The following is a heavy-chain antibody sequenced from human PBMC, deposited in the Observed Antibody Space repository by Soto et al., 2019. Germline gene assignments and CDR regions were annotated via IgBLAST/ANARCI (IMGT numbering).Heavy chain of an antibody. CDR2: IYHNGNT. V-gene: IGHV4-39*01. Sequence: QPQLQVSGPGLVKPSETLTLTCTVSNGSISSSISYWGWIRQPPGGGLAWIGSIYHNGNTYYNPSLKSRVTISVDTSKNQFSLKLSAVTAADTAVYYCARHPTVLWFGDGPDYWGQGTLVTVSS. CDR1: NGSISSSISY. J-gene: IGHJ4*02. D-gene: IGHD3-10*01. CDR3: ARHPTVLWFGDGPDY.